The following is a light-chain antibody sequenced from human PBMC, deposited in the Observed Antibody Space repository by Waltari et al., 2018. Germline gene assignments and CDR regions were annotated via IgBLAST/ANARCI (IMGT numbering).Light chain of an antibody. Sequence: DIQMTQSPSSLSASVGYRVTITCRTSQTINNYLNWYQHKPGQAPKLLIYYASTLQSGVPSRFSGGGSGTDFSLTISGLQPADFATYYCQQSDSSPYTFGQGTKLELK. CDR2: YAS. CDR3: QQSDSSPYT. V-gene: IGKV1-39*01. CDR1: QTINNY. J-gene: IGKJ2*01.